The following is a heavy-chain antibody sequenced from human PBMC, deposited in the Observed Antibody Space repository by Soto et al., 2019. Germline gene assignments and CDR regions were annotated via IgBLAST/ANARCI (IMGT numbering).Heavy chain of an antibody. CDR3: AIIAGDYGGHYYYGMDV. V-gene: IGHV5-51*01. CDR2: IFPGDSDT. D-gene: IGHD4-17*01. Sequence: GESLKISCKGSGYIFTNYWIGWVRQMPGKGLEWMGIIFPGDSDTRYSPSFQGQVTISADKSISTAYLQWSSLKASDTAMYYCAIIAGDYGGHYYYGMDVWGQGTTVTVSS. J-gene: IGHJ6*02. CDR1: GYIFTNYW.